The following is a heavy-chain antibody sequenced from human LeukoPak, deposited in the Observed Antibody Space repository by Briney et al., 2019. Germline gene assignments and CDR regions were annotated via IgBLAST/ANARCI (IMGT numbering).Heavy chain of an antibody. CDR2: IYYSGST. CDR1: GGSISSYY. V-gene: IGHV4-59*08. CDR3: ARLSSGSSSWYDIDY. D-gene: IGHD6-13*01. Sequence: PSETLSLTCIVSGGSISSYYWSWIRQPPGKGLEWIGYIYYSGSTNYNPSLKSRVTISVDTSKNQSSLKLSSVTAADTAVYYCARLSSGSSSWYDIDYWGQGTLVTVSS. J-gene: IGHJ4*02.